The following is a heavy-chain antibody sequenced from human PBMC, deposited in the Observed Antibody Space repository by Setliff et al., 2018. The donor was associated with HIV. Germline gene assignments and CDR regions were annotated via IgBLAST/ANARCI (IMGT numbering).Heavy chain of an antibody. D-gene: IGHD1-20*01. CDR1: GYSISSGYY. Sequence: NPSETLSLTCAVSGYSISSGYYWTWIRQSPEKGLEWIAYISYSGGTNHNPSLKSRVTISVDTSKNQFSLKLSSVTAADTAVYYCAGCITGTTNWFDPWGQGTLVTVSS. CDR3: AGCITGTTNWFDP. J-gene: IGHJ5*02. CDR2: ISYSGGT. V-gene: IGHV4-61*01.